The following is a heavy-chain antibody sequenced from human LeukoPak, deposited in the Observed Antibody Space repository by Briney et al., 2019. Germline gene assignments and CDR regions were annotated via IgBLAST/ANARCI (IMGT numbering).Heavy chain of an antibody. V-gene: IGHV5-51*01. CDR3: ARLNYYDSSGSQYYFDY. CDR1: GYSFTSYW. Sequence: GESLKISCKGSGYSFTSYWIGWVRQTPGKGLEWMGIIYPGDSDTRYSPSFQGQVTISADKSISTAYLQWSSLKASDTAMYYCARLNYYDSSGSQYYFDYWGQGTLVTVSS. CDR2: IYPGDSDT. D-gene: IGHD3-22*01. J-gene: IGHJ4*02.